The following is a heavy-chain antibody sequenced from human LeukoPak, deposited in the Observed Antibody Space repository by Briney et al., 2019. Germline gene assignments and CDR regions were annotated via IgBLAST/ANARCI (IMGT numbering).Heavy chain of an antibody. J-gene: IGHJ4*02. CDR1: GFTFSSYA. D-gene: IGHD3-10*01. Sequence: GGSLRLSCAASGFTFSSYAMHWVRQAPGKGLVWVSRINNDGSNTIYADSVKGRFTISRDNAKSTLYLQLNSLRAEDTAVYYCVRDWYGEFYRGQGTLVTVSS. CDR3: VRDWYGEFY. V-gene: IGHV3-74*01. CDR2: INNDGSNT.